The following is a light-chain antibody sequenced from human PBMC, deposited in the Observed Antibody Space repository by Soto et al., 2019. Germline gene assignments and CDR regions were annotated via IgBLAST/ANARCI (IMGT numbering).Light chain of an antibody. CDR1: QIVSSTY. CDR3: QQYGSSPYT. CDR2: DTS. Sequence: ETVLTQSTGTLSLSPGERATLSCRASQIVSSTYLAWYQQKPGQAPRVLIYDTSSRAVGIPDRFSGSGSGTDFTLTISSLEPADFAVYYCQQYGSSPYTFGQGTKLEI. V-gene: IGKV3-20*01. J-gene: IGKJ2*01.